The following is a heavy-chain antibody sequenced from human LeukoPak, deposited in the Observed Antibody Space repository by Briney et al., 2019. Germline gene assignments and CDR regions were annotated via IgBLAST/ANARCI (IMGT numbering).Heavy chain of an antibody. V-gene: IGHV3-7*01. D-gene: IGHD2-15*01. CDR2: INPAGSIQ. J-gene: IGHJ1*01. CDR3: ASTFPYCGDGTCAL. CDR1: GLAFKNYW. Sequence: PGGSVRPSCLGTGLAFKNYWMTWVRQAPGKGLEWVANINPAGSIQNYVESVRGRFTISRDNAKNSLYLQLDNLRGDDTAVYYCASTFPYCGDGTCALGGQGTLVTVSS.